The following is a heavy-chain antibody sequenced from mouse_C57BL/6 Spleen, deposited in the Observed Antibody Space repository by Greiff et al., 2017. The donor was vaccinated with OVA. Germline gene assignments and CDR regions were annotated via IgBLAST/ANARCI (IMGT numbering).Heavy chain of an antibody. CDR2: IDPSDSYT. D-gene: IGHD2-1*01. V-gene: IGHV1-59*01. J-gene: IGHJ3*01. CDR3: ARSYYGNYGWFAY. Sequence: QVQLQQPGAELVRPGTSVKLSCKASGYTFTSYWMHWVKQRPGQGLEWIGVIDPSDSYTNYNQKFKGKATLTVDTSSSTAYMQLSSLTSEDSAVYYCARSYYGNYGWFAYWGQGTLVTVSA. CDR1: GYTFTSYW.